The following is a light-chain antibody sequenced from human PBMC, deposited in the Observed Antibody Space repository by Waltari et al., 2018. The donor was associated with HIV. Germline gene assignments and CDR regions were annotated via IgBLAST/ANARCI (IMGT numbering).Light chain of an antibody. V-gene: IGLV1-47*01. Sequence: QSVLTQPPSASGTPGQRVTISCSGSSPNSGSNSVCWFQQLPGTAPKVLIYTDNQRPSGVPDRFSGSKSGTSASLAISGLRSEDEADYFCAAWDDRLRGYVFGTGTKVTVL. CDR3: AAWDDRLRGYV. J-gene: IGLJ1*01. CDR2: TDN. CDR1: SPNSGSNS.